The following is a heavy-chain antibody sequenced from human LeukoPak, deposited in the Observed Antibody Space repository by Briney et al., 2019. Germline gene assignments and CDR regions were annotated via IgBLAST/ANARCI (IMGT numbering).Heavy chain of an antibody. J-gene: IGHJ4*02. V-gene: IGHV3-74*01. CDR3: AKDHRAYYYGSGSYPSHI. CDR1: GFTFSNDW. CDR2: LYSEGGRI. D-gene: IGHD3-10*01. Sequence: PGGSLRLSCVASGFTFSNDWMHWVRQAPGKGLVWVSRLYSEGGRIYYADPVKGRFTISRDNAKNTLYLQMNSLRVEDTAVYYCAKDHRAYYYGSGSYPSHIGGQGTLVTVSS.